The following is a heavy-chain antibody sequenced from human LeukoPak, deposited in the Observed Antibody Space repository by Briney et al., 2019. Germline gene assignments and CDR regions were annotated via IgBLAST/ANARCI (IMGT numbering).Heavy chain of an antibody. J-gene: IGHJ6*03. CDR1: GGSISSSSYY. CDR2: IYYSGST. D-gene: IGHD5-12*01. Sequence: SETLSLTCTVSGGSISSSSYYWGWIRQPPGKGLEWIGSIYYSGSTYYNPSLKSRVTISVDTSKNQFSLKLSSVTAADTAVYYCARDVIVATITRGYYYYYMDVWGKGTTVTVSS. V-gene: IGHV4-39*07. CDR3: ARDVIVATITRGYYYYYMDV.